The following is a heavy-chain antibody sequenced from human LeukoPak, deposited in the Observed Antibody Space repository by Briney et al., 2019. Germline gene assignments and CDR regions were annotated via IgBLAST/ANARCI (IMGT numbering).Heavy chain of an antibody. CDR3: AKDPNGDYIGTFDG. CDR1: GFTFSNYR. CDR2: ISSTSDTI. D-gene: IGHD4-17*01. J-gene: IGHJ3*01. V-gene: IGHV3-48*01. Sequence: TGGSLRLPCAASGFTFSNYRMNWVRQAPGKGLEWVSYISSTSDTIYYVDSVKGRFTISRDNAKNSLYLQMNSLRAEDTAVYYCAKDPNGDYIGTFDGRGQGTMVTVSS.